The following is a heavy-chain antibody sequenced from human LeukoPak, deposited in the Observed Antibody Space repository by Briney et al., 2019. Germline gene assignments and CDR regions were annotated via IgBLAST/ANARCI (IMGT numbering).Heavy chain of an antibody. D-gene: IGHD5-24*01. V-gene: IGHV3-23*01. CDR1: GFTFSTYG. CDR2: ISGSGDTT. Sequence: GGSLRLSWAASGFTFSTYGMTWGRQAPGKGLEWVSGISGSGDTTYYADSVKGRFTVSRDNSKNTPYLQMNSLTADDTAVYYCAKDRGYWGQGALVTVSS. CDR3: AKDRGY. J-gene: IGHJ4*02.